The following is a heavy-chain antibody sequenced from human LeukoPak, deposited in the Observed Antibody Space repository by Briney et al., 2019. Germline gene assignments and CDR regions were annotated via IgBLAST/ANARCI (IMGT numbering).Heavy chain of an antibody. J-gene: IGHJ3*01. CDR2: LYYNGRT. D-gene: IGHD5-24*01. CDR3: ARATWNGYMFDY. Sequence: PSQTLSLTCTVSGGSISTYYWSWIRQPPGKGLEWIGYLYYNGRTNYNPSLKSRVTLSLDTSKNQFSLKLSSVTAADTAVYYCARATWNGYMFDYWGLGTMVTVSS. CDR1: GGSISTYY. V-gene: IGHV4-59*01.